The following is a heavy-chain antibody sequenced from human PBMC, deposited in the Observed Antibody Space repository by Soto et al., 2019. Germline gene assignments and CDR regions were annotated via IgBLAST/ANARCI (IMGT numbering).Heavy chain of an antibody. V-gene: IGHV3-15*07. D-gene: IGHD3-16*01. J-gene: IGHJ6*03. CDR2: IKSKTDGGTT. CDR3: SGGRSLKGGGFMDA. Sequence: GGSLRLSCAASGFTFSNAWMNWVRQAPGKGPEWVGRIKSKTDGGTTDYAAPVKGRFTISRDDSKNTLYLQMNSLKTEDTAVYFCSGGRSLKGGGFMDAWGTGTTVTVSS. CDR1: GFTFSNAW.